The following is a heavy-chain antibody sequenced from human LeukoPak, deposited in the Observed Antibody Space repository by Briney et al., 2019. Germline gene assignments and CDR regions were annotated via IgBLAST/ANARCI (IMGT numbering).Heavy chain of an antibody. V-gene: IGHV3-30*03. CDR3: ARNDYGGNYFIDY. CDR1: GFTFSSYG. J-gene: IGHJ4*02. D-gene: IGHD4-23*01. Sequence: GGSLRLSCAASGFTFSSYGMHWVRQAPGKGLEWVALISYDGSNKYYADSLKGRFTISRDNSKNTLYLQMNSLRTEDTAVYYCARNDYGGNYFIDYWGQGTLVTVSS. CDR2: ISYDGSNK.